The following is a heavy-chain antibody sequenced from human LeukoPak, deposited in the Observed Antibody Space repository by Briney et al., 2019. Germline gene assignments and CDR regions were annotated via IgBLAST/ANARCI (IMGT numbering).Heavy chain of an antibody. D-gene: IGHD2-15*01. CDR3: AREVVVVVAANNWFDP. CDR2: IYYSGST. J-gene: IGHJ5*02. Sequence: SETLSLTCTVSGGSISSGGYYWSWIRQPPGKGLEWIGYIYYSGSTNYNPSLKSRVTISVDTSKNQFSLKLSSVTAADTAVYYCAREVVVVVAANNWFDPWGQGTLVTVSS. V-gene: IGHV4-61*08. CDR1: GGSISSGGYY.